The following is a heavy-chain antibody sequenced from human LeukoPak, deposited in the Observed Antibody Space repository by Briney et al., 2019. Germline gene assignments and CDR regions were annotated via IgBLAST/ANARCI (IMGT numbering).Heavy chain of an antibody. CDR3: ARQRDLVTDRSLDF. CDR1: GYRFLSYW. V-gene: IGHV5-51*01. D-gene: IGHD2-21*02. Sequence: GESLKISCKGSGYRFLSYWIAWVRPMPGKGLEWMGIIYPGDSETKYSPSFQGQVSMSADKSTNAAYLQWSSLKASDSAMYFCARQRDLVTDRSLDFWGQGTLVTVSS. J-gene: IGHJ4*02. CDR2: IYPGDSET.